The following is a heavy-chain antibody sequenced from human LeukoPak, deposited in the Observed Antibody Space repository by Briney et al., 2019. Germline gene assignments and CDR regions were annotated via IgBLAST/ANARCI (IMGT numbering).Heavy chain of an antibody. CDR2: INHSGST. V-gene: IGHV4-34*01. Sequence: SETLSLTCAVYGGSFSGYYWSWIRQPPGKGLEWIGEINHSGSTNYNPSLTSRVTISVDTSKNQFSLKLSSVTAADTAVYYCARGQVASAAGTFYYYYYGMDVWGQGTTVTVSS. CDR3: ARGQVASAAGTFYYYYYGMDV. CDR1: GGSFSGYY. J-gene: IGHJ6*02. D-gene: IGHD6-13*01.